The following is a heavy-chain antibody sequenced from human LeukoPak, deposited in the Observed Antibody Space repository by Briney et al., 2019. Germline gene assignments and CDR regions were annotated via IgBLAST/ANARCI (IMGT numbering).Heavy chain of an antibody. CDR2: IYYSGST. CDR1: GGSISSSSYY. J-gene: IGHJ6*03. CDR3: ARERLTRMDV. Sequence: SETLSLTCTVSGGSISSSSYYWGWIRQPPGKGLEWIGSIYYSGSTYYNPSLKSRVTISVDTSKNQFSLKLSSVTAADTAVYYCARERLTRMDVWGKGTTVTVSS. D-gene: IGHD2-21*01. V-gene: IGHV4-39*07.